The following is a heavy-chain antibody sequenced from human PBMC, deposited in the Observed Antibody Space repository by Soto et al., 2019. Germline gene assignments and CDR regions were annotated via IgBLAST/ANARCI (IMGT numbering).Heavy chain of an antibody. CDR2: IYYSGST. Sequence: SETLSLTCTVSGGSISSSSYYWGWIRQPPGKGLEWIGSIYYSGSTYYNPSLKSRVTISVDTSKNQFSLKLSSVTAADTAVYYCARRIDGGWFDPWGQGTLVTVSS. J-gene: IGHJ5*02. D-gene: IGHD3-16*01. V-gene: IGHV4-39*01. CDR1: GGSISSSSYY. CDR3: ARRIDGGWFDP.